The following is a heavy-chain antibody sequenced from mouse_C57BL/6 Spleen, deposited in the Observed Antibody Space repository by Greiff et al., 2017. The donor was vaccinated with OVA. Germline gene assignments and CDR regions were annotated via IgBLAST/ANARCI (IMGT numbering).Heavy chain of an antibody. D-gene: IGHD5-5*01. CDR1: GFTFSSYA. CDR3: AREGSTYYWYFDV. Sequence: EVKLMESGGGLVKPGGSLKLSCAASGFTFSSYAMSWVRQTPEKRLEWVATISDGGSYTYYPDNVKGRFTISRDNAKNNLYLQMSHLKSEDTAMYYCAREGSTYYWYFDVWGTGTTVTVSS. J-gene: IGHJ1*03. CDR2: ISDGGSYT. V-gene: IGHV5-4*01.